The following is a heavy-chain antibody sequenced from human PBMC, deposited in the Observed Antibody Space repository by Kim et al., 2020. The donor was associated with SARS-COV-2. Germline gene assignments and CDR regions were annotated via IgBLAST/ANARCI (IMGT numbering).Heavy chain of an antibody. CDR3: ARTRSAAGTTVDY. D-gene: IGHD6-13*01. V-gene: IGHV4-34*01. CDR2: INHSGST. J-gene: IGHJ4*02. Sequence: SETLSLTCAVYGGSFSGYYWSWIRQPPGKGLEWIGEINHSGSTNYNPSLKSRVTISVDTSKNQFSLKLSSVTAADTAVYYCARTRSAAGTTVDYWGQGTLVTVSS. CDR1: GGSFSGYY.